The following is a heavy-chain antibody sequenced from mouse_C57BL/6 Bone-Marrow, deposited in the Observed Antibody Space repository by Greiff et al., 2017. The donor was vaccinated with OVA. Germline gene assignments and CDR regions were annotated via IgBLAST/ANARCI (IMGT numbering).Heavy chain of an antibody. J-gene: IGHJ3*01. Sequence: QVQLQQPGAELVRPGSSVKLSCKASGYTFTSYWMHWVKQRPIQGLEWIGNIDPSDSETHYNQKFKDKATLTVDKSSSTAYMQLSSLTSEDSAVYYCAREGDYDGVFFAYWGQGTLVTVSA. CDR1: GYTFTSYW. V-gene: IGHV1-52*01. D-gene: IGHD2-4*01. CDR2: IDPSDSET. CDR3: AREGDYDGVFFAY.